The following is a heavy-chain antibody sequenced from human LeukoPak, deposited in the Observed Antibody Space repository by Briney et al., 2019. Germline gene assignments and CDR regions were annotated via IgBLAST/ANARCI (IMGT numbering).Heavy chain of an antibody. J-gene: IGHJ1*01. CDR2: IRGSGSST. CDR1: GFTFSNYA. V-gene: IGHV3-23*01. CDR3: AKARESSTTDADFQH. Sequence: TGGSLRLSCAASGFTFSNYAMSWVRQAPGKGLEWVAGIRGSGSSTYYADSVKGRFTISRDNSKNTLYLQMNSLRDEDTAVYYCAKARESSTTDADFQHWGQGTLVTVSS. D-gene: IGHD1-1*01.